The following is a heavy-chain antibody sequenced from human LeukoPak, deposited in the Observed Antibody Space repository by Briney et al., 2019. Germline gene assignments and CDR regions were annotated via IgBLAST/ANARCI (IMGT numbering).Heavy chain of an antibody. CDR3: RRDQMNY. Sequence: GGSLRLSCTASEFTVSRNYMLWVRQAPGKGLEWVSLIFSNGETHYADSVKGRFTISTDTSKNTVSLQMNSLRVEDTAMYYCRRDQMNYWGQGTLVTVSS. J-gene: IGHJ4*02. CDR1: EFTVSRNY. CDR2: IFSNGET. D-gene: IGHD5-24*01. V-gene: IGHV3-53*01.